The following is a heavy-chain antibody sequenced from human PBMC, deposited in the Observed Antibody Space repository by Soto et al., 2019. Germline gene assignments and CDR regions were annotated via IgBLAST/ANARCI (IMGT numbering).Heavy chain of an antibody. Sequence: SETLSLTCTVSGGSISSGGYYWSWIRQHPGKGLVWIGYIYYSGSTYYNPSLKSRVTISVDTTKNQFSLKLSSVTAANTAVYYCARFRLGELSSLFDYWGQGTLVTVSS. D-gene: IGHD3-16*02. J-gene: IGHJ4*02. CDR1: GGSISSGGYY. CDR3: ARFRLGELSSLFDY. CDR2: IYYSGST. V-gene: IGHV4-31*03.